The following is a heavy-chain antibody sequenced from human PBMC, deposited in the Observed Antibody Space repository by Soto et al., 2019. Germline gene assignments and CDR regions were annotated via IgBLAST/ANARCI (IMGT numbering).Heavy chain of an antibody. J-gene: IGHJ5*02. V-gene: IGHV4-59*01. CDR3: AREYCSSTSCPPSRRQFDP. CDR1: GGSISSYY. Sequence: SETLSLTCTISGGSISSYYWSWIRQPPGKGLEWIGYIYYSGSTNYNPSLKSRVTISVDTSKNQFSLKLSSVTAADTAVYYCAREYCSSTSCPPSRRQFDPWGQGTLVTVSS. D-gene: IGHD2-2*01. CDR2: IYYSGST.